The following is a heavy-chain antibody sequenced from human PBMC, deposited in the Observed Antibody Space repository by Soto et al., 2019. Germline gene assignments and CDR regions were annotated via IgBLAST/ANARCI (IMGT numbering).Heavy chain of an antibody. Sequence: LRLSCAASGFTFSSYWMHWVRQAPGKGLVWVSRINSDGSSTSYADSVKGRFTISRDNAKNTLYLQMNSLRAEDTAVYYCARGIAPSWDWFEPWGQGTLVTVSS. D-gene: IGHD2-21*01. V-gene: IGHV3-74*01. CDR3: ARGIAPSWDWFEP. J-gene: IGHJ5*02. CDR2: INSDGSST. CDR1: GFTFSSYW.